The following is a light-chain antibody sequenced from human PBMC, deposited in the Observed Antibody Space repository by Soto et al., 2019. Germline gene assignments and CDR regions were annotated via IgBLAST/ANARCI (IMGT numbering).Light chain of an antibody. V-gene: IGLV2-8*01. CDR3: SSYAGSNKRV. Sequence: SVLTQPPSGSGAPGQSVTISCTGTSSDVGGYNYVSWYQQHPGKAPKLMIYEVTKRPSGVPDRFSGSKSGNTASLTVSGLQAEDEADYYCSSYAGSNKRVFGTGTKVTV. J-gene: IGLJ1*01. CDR1: SSDVGGYNY. CDR2: EVT.